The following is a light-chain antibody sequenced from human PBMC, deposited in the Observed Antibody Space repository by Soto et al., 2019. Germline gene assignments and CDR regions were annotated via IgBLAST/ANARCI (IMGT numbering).Light chain of an antibody. CDR2: AAS. CDR1: QDIAIY. CDR3: QQFRMYPST. J-gene: IGKJ4*01. Sequence: IQLTQSPSSLSASVGDRVTITCRASQDIAIYLAWYQQKPGEAPKLLIYAASTLYGGVPSRFSGSGSGTDFALTITSLQAEDFAIYYWQQFRMYPSTFGGGTKVEIK. V-gene: IGKV1-9*01.